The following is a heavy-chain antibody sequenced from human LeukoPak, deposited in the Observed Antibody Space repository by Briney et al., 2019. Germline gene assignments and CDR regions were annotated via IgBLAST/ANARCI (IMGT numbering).Heavy chain of an antibody. D-gene: IGHD1-26*01. CDR3: ARGVGSSWFDP. Sequence: ASVKVSCKASGYTFTGYYMHWVRQAPGQGLEWMGWINPNSGGTNYAQKFQGRVTMTRDTSISTAYMELSRLISDGTAVYFCARGVGSSWFDPWGQGTLVTVSS. CDR1: GYTFTGYY. V-gene: IGHV1-2*02. CDR2: INPNSGGT. J-gene: IGHJ5*02.